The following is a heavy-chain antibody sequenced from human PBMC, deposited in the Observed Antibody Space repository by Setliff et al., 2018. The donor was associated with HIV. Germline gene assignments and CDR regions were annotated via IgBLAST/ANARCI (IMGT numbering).Heavy chain of an antibody. CDR3: ARGSGGIKEYYYYYMDV. CDR2: IWYEGSNE. CDR1: GFTFSTYG. V-gene: IGHV3-33*01. D-gene: IGHD2-15*01. Sequence: GGSLRLSCAAPGFTFSTYGMHWVRQAPGKGLEWVAVIWYEGSNEYYADSLKGRFTISRDNAKNSLYLQMNSLRAEDTAVYYCARGSGGIKEYYYYYMDVWGKGTTVTVSS. J-gene: IGHJ6*03.